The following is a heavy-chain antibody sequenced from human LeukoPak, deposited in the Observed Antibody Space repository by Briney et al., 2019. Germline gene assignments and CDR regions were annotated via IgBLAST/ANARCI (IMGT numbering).Heavy chain of an antibody. CDR1: GFTFSSYG. CDR2: ISGSGGST. Sequence: GGSLRLSCAASGFTFSSYGMHWVRQAPGKGLEWVSAISGSGGSTYYADSVKGRFTISRDNSKNTLYLQMNSLRAEDTAVYYCAKDQRARWLVRAGYFDYWGQGTLVTVSS. V-gene: IGHV3-23*01. J-gene: IGHJ4*02. D-gene: IGHD6-19*01. CDR3: AKDQRARWLVRAGYFDY.